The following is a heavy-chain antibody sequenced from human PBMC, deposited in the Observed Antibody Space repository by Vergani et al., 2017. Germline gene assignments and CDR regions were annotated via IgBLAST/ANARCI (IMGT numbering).Heavy chain of an antibody. V-gene: IGHV3-9*01. Sequence: VEAGGGLVQPGGSHRLSCTASGFTFQAFAFHWVRQVSGRGLEWVSGIDRNYGVKNGNSFEGRFSISRDNAKKAVFLQMNNLRHEDTALYFCVKDNDYDADGPFDLWGRGTLVTVSS. CDR3: VKDNDYDADGPFDL. CDR2: IDRNYGVK. J-gene: IGHJ2*01. CDR1: GFTFQAFA. D-gene: IGHD3-16*01.